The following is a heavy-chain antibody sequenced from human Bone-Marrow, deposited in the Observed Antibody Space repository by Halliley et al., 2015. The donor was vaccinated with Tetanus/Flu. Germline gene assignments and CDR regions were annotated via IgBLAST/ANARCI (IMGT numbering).Heavy chain of an antibody. J-gene: IGHJ1*01. CDR1: GLLFSTFA. V-gene: IGHV3-23*01. Sequence: SLRLSCAPSGLLFSTFAMSWVRQAPGKGLEWVSAISGRGGDTYYAESVKGRFTISRDNSKNSLYLQLNSLRVEDTAIYHCATFDSSTYPLEHWGPGTLVTVSS. D-gene: IGHD2-2*01. CDR3: ATFDSSTYPLEH. CDR2: ISGRGGDT.